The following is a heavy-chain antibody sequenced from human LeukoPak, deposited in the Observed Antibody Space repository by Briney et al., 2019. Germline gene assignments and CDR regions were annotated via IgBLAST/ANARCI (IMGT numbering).Heavy chain of an antibody. J-gene: IGHJ4*02. CDR2: VSSSSSTI. CDR1: GFTFSSYS. D-gene: IGHD6-13*01. V-gene: IGHV3-48*02. Sequence: GGSLRLSCAASGFTFSSYSMNWVRQAPGKGLEWVSYVSSSSSTIYYADSVKGRFTISRDNAKNSLYLQMNSLRDEDTAVYYCARVWGIAAAGGEIEYWGQGTLVTVSS. CDR3: ARVWGIAAAGGEIEY.